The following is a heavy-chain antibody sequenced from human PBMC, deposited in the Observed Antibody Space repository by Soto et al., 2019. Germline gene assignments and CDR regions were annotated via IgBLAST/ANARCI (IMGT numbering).Heavy chain of an antibody. V-gene: IGHV1-3*01. J-gene: IGHJ5*02. CDR1: GYTFTSYA. CDR3: ARRRPYCSSTSCYTWDNWFDP. CDR2: INAGNGNT. D-gene: IGHD2-2*02. Sequence: QVQLVQSGAEVKKPGASVKVSCKASGYTFTSYAMHWVRQAPGQRLEWMGWINAGNGNTKYSQKFQGRVTITRDTSASTAYMELSSLRSEDTAVYYCARRRPYCSSTSCYTWDNWFDPWGQGTLVTVSS.